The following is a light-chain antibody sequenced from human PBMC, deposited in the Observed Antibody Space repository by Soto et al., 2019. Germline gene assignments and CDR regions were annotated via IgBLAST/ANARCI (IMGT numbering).Light chain of an antibody. J-gene: IGLJ1*01. CDR2: NNH. CDR1: RSNIGSNN. Sequence: QSVLTQPPSASGIPGQRVTISCSGSRSNIGSNNVNWYQQLPGTAPRLLTFNNHLRPSGVPDRFSGSKSGTSASLAISGLQSEDEGDYYCAAWDDSLDGYVFGTGNKVTVL. V-gene: IGLV1-44*01. CDR3: AAWDDSLDGYV.